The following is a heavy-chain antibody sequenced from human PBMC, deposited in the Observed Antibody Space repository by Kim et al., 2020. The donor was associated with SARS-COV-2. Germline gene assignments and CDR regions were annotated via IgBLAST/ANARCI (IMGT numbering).Heavy chain of an antibody. Sequence: SETLSLTCNVSGGSINSGSYYWGWIRQTPRKELEWIGSIYSVGRTYYNPSLKSRVTISVDTSKSQFSLKLTSVTAADTAVYYFARHPDFSGTTDFHYW. CDR2: IYSVGRT. CDR1: GGSINSGSYY. CDR3: ARHPDFSGTTDFHY. D-gene: IGHD1-26*01. V-gene: IGHV4-39*01. J-gene: IGHJ4*01.